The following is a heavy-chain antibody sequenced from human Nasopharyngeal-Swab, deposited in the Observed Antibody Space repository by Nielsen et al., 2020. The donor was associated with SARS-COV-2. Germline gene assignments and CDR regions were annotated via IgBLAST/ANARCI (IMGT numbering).Heavy chain of an antibody. CDR2: ISYQGNNG. Sequence: GESLKISFAASGFIFSTYAMHWVRQAPGKGLEWVAVISYQGNNGYYIDSAKGRFTISRDNSKNMVYLQMNSLRIEDTALYYCAKASGGGEFLLDSWGQGTLVTVSS. D-gene: IGHD3-10*01. J-gene: IGHJ4*02. V-gene: IGHV3-30*18. CDR1: GFIFSTYA. CDR3: AKASGGGEFLLDS.